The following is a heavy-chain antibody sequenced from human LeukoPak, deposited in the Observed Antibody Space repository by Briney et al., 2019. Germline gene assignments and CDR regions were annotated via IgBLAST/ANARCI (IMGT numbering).Heavy chain of an antibody. J-gene: IGHJ3*02. CDR2: INPSGGST. V-gene: IGHV1-46*01. CDR3: ARGHIAVAGTRDAFDI. Sequence: ASVKVSCKASGYTFTSYYMHWVRQAPGQGLEWMGIINPSGGSTSYAQKFQGRVTMTRDTSTSTVYMELSSLRSEDTAVYYCARGHIAVAGTRDAFDIWGQGTMVTVSS. D-gene: IGHD6-19*01. CDR1: GYTFTSYY.